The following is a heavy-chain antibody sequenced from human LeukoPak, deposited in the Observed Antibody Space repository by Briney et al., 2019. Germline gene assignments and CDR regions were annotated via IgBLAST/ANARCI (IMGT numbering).Heavy chain of an antibody. CDR1: GGSIRYFY. V-gene: IGHV4-59*01. CDR3: AREQLHSGRFDY. D-gene: IGHD1-26*01. CDR2: VHNSGST. Sequence: SETLSLTCTVSGGSIRYFYWSWIRQSPGKGLQWIGYVHNSGSTNYNPSFASRLSISLDTSKQQFSLRLSSATAADTAVYYCAREQLHSGRFDYWGQGILVTVSS. J-gene: IGHJ4*02.